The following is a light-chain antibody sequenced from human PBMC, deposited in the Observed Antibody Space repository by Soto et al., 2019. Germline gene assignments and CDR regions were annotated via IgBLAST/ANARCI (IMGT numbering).Light chain of an antibody. CDR2: GTS. J-gene: IGKJ1*01. CDR1: QSLSVSY. Sequence: EIVMTQSPATLSVSPGERATLSCRASQSLSVSYIAWYQQRPGQAPRLLIYGTSTRATGIPDRFSGSGSGTDFTLAISRLEPEDFAVYYCHQFGDSPQTFGQGTTVEI. V-gene: IGKV3-20*01. CDR3: HQFGDSPQT.